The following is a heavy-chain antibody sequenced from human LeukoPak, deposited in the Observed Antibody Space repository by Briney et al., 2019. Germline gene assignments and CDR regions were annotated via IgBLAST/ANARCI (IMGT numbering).Heavy chain of an antibody. CDR1: GGSFSGYY. J-gene: IGHJ4*02. Sequence: PSETLSLTCAVYGGSFSGYYWSWIRQPPGKGLEWIEEINHSGSTNYNPSLKSRVTISVDTSKNQFSLKLSSVTAADTAVYYCARGANVIDYWGQGTLVTVSS. V-gene: IGHV4-34*01. D-gene: IGHD3-16*01. CDR2: INHSGST. CDR3: ARGANVIDY.